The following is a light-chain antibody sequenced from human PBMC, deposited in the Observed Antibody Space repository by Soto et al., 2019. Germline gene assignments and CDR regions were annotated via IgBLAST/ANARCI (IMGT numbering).Light chain of an antibody. CDR3: QQARRFPFT. Sequence: DIQMTQSPSSVSASVGDRVTISCRASQDISNWLAWYQQKPGEAPKFLIYAASNLQSGVPSKFSVSGSGTDFTLTISSLQPEDIAVYYCQQARRFPFTFGQGTRLEIK. V-gene: IGKV1-12*01. CDR1: QDISNW. CDR2: AAS. J-gene: IGKJ5*01.